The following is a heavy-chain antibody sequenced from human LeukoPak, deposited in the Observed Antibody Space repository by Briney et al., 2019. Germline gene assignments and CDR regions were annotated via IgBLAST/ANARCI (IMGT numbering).Heavy chain of an antibody. V-gene: IGHV3-9*01. Sequence: GGSLRLSCAASGFTFDDYAMHWVRQAPGKGLEWVSGISWNSGSIGYADSVKGRFTISRDNAKNSLYLQMNSLRAEDTALYYCAKDILAVVVPAAPFDYWGQGTLVTVSS. CDR2: ISWNSGSI. CDR3: AKDILAVVVPAAPFDY. J-gene: IGHJ4*02. CDR1: GFTFDDYA. D-gene: IGHD2-2*01.